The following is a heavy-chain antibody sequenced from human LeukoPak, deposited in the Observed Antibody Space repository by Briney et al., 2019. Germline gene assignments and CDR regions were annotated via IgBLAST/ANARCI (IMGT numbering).Heavy chain of an antibody. CDR1: GYSISSGHY. CDR2: MYNSGST. J-gene: IGHJ4*02. CDR3: ARHVYGRHQLQAYHFDY. Sequence: SETLSLTCDVSGYSISSGHYWGWIRQSPGKGLEWIASMYNSGSTYFKSSLKSRVTISLDTPKNQFSLTLNSVTAADTPVYYCARHVYGRHQLQAYHFDYWGQGILVTVSS. V-gene: IGHV4-38-2*01. D-gene: IGHD2-2*01.